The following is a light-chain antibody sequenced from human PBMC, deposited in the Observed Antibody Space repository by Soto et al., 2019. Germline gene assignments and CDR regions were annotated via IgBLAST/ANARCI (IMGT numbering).Light chain of an antibody. CDR2: DAS. V-gene: IGKV3-15*01. CDR3: QQYSDWKT. CDR1: RNVGSK. Sequence: ETVMTQSPDTLSVSPGERATLSCRASRNVGSKLAWYQQKPGQAPRLLISDASTRATGIPARFSGSGSGTEFTLTISSLQSEDFAVYYCQQYSDWKTFGQGTKLEIK. J-gene: IGKJ2*01.